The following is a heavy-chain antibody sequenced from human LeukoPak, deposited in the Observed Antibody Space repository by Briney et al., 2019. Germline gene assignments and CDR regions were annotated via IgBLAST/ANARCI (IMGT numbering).Heavy chain of an antibody. J-gene: IGHJ5*02. D-gene: IGHD6-13*01. CDR1: GGTFSSYA. V-gene: IGHV1-69*05. CDR2: IIPIFGTA. CDR3: ASLIASPGST. Sequence: ASVKVSCKASGGTFSSYAISWVRQAPGQGLEWMGGIIPIFGTANYAQKFQGRVTMTRDTSISTAYMELSGLRSDDTAVYYCASLIASPGSTWGQGTLVTVSS.